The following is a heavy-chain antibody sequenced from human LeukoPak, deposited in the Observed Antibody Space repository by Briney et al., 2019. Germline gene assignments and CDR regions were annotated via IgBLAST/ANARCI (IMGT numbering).Heavy chain of an antibody. CDR3: ARGSGDYVMRAFDI. CDR1: GGSISSYY. Sequence: PSETLSLTCTVSGGSISSYYWSWIRQPPGKGLEWIGYIYYSGSTNYNPSLKSRVTISVDTSKNQFSLKLSSVTAADTAVYYCARGSGDYVMRAFDIWGQGTMVTVSS. CDR2: IYYSGST. D-gene: IGHD4-17*01. J-gene: IGHJ3*02. V-gene: IGHV4-59*01.